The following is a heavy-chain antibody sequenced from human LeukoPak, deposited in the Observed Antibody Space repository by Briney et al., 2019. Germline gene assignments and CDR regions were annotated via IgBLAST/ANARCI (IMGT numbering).Heavy chain of an antibody. V-gene: IGHV3-21*01. CDR1: GFAFSYAW. D-gene: IGHD4-17*01. CDR2: ISSSSSYI. Sequence: GGSLRLSCAASGFAFSYAWMNWVRQAPGKGLEWVSSISSSSSYIYYADSVKGRFTISRDNAKNSLYLQMNSLRAEDTAVYYCARVRTVTTDYWGQGTLVTVSS. J-gene: IGHJ4*02. CDR3: ARVRTVTTDY.